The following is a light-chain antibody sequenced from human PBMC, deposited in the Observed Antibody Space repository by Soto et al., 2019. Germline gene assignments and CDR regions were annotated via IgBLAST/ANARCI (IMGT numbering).Light chain of an antibody. CDR3: QHYFDSPPYT. J-gene: IGKJ2*01. V-gene: IGKV4-1*01. CDR2: CAA. CDR1: QSVLYNSNNKNY. Sequence: DIVMTQSPDSLVVSLGERATINCKSSQSVLYNSNNKNYLAWYQQKPGQPPKLLIYCAATRESGVPDRFSGSGSGTDCTLTISSRQAEDVAVYYGQHYFDSPPYTVGQGTKLEIK.